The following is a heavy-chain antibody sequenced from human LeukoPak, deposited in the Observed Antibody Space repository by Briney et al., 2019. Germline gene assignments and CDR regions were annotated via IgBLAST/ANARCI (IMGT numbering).Heavy chain of an antibody. Sequence: PGGSLRLSCAASGFIFSSYWMSWVRQAPGKGLEWVANIIQDGSEKYYVDSVKGRFTISRDNAKNSLYLQMNSLRAEDTAVYYCARTRRVAVTATHPYDFDYWGQGTLVTVSS. D-gene: IGHD2-21*02. CDR2: IIQDGSEK. V-gene: IGHV3-7*01. CDR3: ARTRRVAVTATHPYDFDY. J-gene: IGHJ4*02. CDR1: GFIFSSYW.